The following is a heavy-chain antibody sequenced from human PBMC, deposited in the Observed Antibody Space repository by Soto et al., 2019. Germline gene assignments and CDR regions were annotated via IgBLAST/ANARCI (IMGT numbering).Heavy chain of an antibody. CDR1: GYPFTSYH. D-gene: IGHD4-4*01. CDR3: ARGREYSFGYNWFDP. J-gene: IGHJ5*02. CDR2: INPSEGRP. V-gene: IGHV1-46*01. Sequence: QVQLVQSGAAVRKPGASVNLSCQTSGYPFTSYHMHWVRQAPGQGLEWMGVINPSEGRPRYSQKFQDRVTMTRDTSTSTVYMDLTSLRSEDTATYFCARGREYSFGYNWFDPWGQGTLVTVSS.